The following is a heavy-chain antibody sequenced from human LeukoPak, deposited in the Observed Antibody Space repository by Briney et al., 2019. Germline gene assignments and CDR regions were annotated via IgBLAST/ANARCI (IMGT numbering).Heavy chain of an antibody. Sequence: ASVKVSCKASGYTFTVYYMHWVRQAPGQGLEWMGWINPNSGGTNYAQKFQGRVTMTRYTSISTAYMELSRLRSDDTAVYYWARDGGLLWFGNIDYWGQGTLVTVSS. D-gene: IGHD3-10*01. J-gene: IGHJ4*02. CDR3: ARDGGLLWFGNIDY. V-gene: IGHV1-2*02. CDR2: INPNSGGT. CDR1: GYTFTVYY.